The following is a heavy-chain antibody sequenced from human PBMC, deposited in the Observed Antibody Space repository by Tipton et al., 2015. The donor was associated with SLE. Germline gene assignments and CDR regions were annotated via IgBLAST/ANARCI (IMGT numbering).Heavy chain of an antibody. V-gene: IGHV1-18*01. CDR3: VRGGPGDYYYFYMDV. D-gene: IGHD2-15*01. CDR2: ISTYNGN. CDR1: GYTFSNYG. Sequence: QLVQSGPEVKKPGASVKVSCKASGYTFSNYGISWVRQAPGQGLEWVGWISTYNGNSSQKFQGRVTMTTDTSTSTAYMEMRSLRSDDTAVYYCVRGGPGDYYYFYMDVWGKGTTVTVSS. J-gene: IGHJ6*03.